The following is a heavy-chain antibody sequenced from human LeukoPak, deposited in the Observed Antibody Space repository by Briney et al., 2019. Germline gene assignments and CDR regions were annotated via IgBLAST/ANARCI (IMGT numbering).Heavy chain of an antibody. D-gene: IGHD5-12*01. Sequence: PGGSLRLSCAAAGFTFNNYWMTWVRQAPGQGLEWVANIKRDGSGVNYVHSVRGRFTISRDNAKNSPYLQMNSLRAEDTAVYYCARDASPGYSGAWLDAFDIWSQGTMVTVSS. V-gene: IGHV3-7*01. J-gene: IGHJ3*02. CDR2: IKRDGSGV. CDR3: ARDASPGYSGAWLDAFDI. CDR1: GFTFNNYW.